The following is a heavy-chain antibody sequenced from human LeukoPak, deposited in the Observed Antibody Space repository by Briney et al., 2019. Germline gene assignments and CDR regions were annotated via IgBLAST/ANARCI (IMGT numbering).Heavy chain of an antibody. D-gene: IGHD3-10*01. Sequence: GGSLRLSCAASGFAFSTYAMNWVRQAPGKGLEWVSGISGSGDSTYSAGSVKGQFTISRDNSKNMLYLQMNSLRADDTAVYYCARDRRGEYYFDYWGQGTLVTVSS. J-gene: IGHJ4*02. V-gene: IGHV3-23*01. CDR3: ARDRRGEYYFDY. CDR1: GFAFSTYA. CDR2: ISGSGDST.